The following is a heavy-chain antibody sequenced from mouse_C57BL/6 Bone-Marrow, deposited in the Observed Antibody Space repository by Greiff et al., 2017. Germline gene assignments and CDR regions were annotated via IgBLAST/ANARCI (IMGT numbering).Heavy chain of an antibody. D-gene: IGHD2-5*01. Sequence: QVQLQQSGAELVKPGASVKISCKASGSTFTDYYLTWVKQRPGQGLEWMGTIGPVSGSTYYNEQFKGKATLTADKSSSTAYMQLSSLTSEDSAVDFCARPYYSKSSWFAYWGQGTLVTVSA. V-gene: IGHV1-77*01. J-gene: IGHJ3*01. CDR3: ARPYYSKSSWFAY. CDR1: GSTFTDYY. CDR2: IGPVSGST.